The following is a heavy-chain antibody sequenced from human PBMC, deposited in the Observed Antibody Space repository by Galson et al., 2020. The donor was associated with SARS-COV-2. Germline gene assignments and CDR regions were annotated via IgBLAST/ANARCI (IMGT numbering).Heavy chain of an antibody. V-gene: IGHV5-51*01. J-gene: IGHJ3*01. CDR3: ASEGGYDSSGYYLGAAFDL. CDR1: GYSFTTNW. D-gene: IGHD3-22*01. Sequence: GGSLRLSCKASGYSFTTNWLGWVRQMPGKGLEWMGIIYPGDSHTRYNPSFQGQVTISADKSIRTAYLQWSSLKASDTAIYYCASEGGYDSSGYYLGAAFDLWGQGTMVTVSS. CDR2: IYPGDSHT.